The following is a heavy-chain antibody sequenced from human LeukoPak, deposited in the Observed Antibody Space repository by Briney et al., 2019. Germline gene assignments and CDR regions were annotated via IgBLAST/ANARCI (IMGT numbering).Heavy chain of an antibody. CDR3: ERDEAYGDYSYGLPFDY. CDR1: GYTFTTYG. J-gene: IGHJ4*02. Sequence: ASVKVSCKASGYTFTTYGITWIRQAPGQGLEWLGWISPYNGATEYAQKLQGRVTMTTDTSTSTAYMELRSLRSDDTAVYYCERDEAYGDYSYGLPFDYWGQGTLVTVSS. D-gene: IGHD4-17*01. CDR2: ISPYNGAT. V-gene: IGHV1-18*01.